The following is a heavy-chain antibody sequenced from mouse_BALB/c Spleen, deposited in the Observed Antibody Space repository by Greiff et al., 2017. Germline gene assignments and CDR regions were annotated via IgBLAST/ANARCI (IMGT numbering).Heavy chain of an antibody. D-gene: IGHD2-4*01. CDR2: ISSGSSTI. V-gene: IGHV5-17*02. J-gene: IGHJ4*01. CDR1: GFTFSSFG. CDR3: ARWDYDDGYAMDY. Sequence: EVKLMESGGGLVQPGGSRKLSCAASGFTFSSFGMHWVRQAPEKGLEWVAYISSGSSTIYYADTVKGRFTISRDNPKNTLFLQMTSLRSEDTAMYYCARWDYDDGYAMDYWGQGTSVTVSS.